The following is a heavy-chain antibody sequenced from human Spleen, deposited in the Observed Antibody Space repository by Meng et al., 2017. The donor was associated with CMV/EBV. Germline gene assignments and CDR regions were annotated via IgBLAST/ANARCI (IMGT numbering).Heavy chain of an antibody. CDR1: GFTFSSYA. CDR3: AKCISTIFGLPSFDV. V-gene: IGHV3-23*03. Sequence: SGFTFSSYAMTWVRQAPGKGLEWVSSIYSGGSSTYYADAVKGRFTISRDNSKNTLYLQMNSLRAEDTAVYYCAKCISTIFGLPSFDVWGQGTMVTVSS. D-gene: IGHD3-3*01. CDR2: IYSGGSST. J-gene: IGHJ3*01.